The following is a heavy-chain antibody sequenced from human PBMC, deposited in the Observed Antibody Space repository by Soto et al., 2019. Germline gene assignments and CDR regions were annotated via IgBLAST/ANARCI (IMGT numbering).Heavy chain of an antibody. CDR3: AVGYCSSASCSREYFQH. CDR1: GYSISSGYY. J-gene: IGHJ1*01. D-gene: IGHD2-2*01. CDR2: IYHSGST. Sequence: SETLSLTCAVSGYSISSGYYWAWIRQPPGKGLEWIGTIYHSGSTFHSPSLKSRVTISVDTSKNQFSLRLSSVTAADTAVYYCAVGYCSSASCSREYFQHWGQGTLVTVSS. V-gene: IGHV4-38-2*01.